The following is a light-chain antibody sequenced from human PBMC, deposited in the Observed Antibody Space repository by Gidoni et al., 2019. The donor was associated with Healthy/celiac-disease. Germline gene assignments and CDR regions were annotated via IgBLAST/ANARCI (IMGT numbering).Light chain of an antibody. CDR2: DAA. CDR1: QDISNH. CDR3: QQYDNLPYT. V-gene: IGKV1-33*01. J-gene: IGKJ2*01. Sequence: IQMTQSPSSLSASVGDRVTITCQASQDISNHLNWYQQKSGKAPKLLIYDAANLETGVPSRFSGSGSGTDFTFTISSLQPEDIATYYCQQYDNLPYTFXXXTKLEIK.